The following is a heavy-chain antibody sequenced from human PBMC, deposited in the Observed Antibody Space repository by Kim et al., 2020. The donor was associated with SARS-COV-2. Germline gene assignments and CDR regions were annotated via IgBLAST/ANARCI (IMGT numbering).Heavy chain of an antibody. Sequence: GGSLRLSCAASGFAFSRNWMSWVRQAPGKGLEWVAKINEDGSERYYVESVEGRFTISRDNAKNSLYLNMNNLGAEDTGVYYCARDRRYSLDYWGQGTLVTVPS. CDR2: INEDGSER. D-gene: IGHD2-15*01. CDR1: GFAFSRNW. CDR3: ARDRRYSLDY. V-gene: IGHV3-7*01. J-gene: IGHJ4*02.